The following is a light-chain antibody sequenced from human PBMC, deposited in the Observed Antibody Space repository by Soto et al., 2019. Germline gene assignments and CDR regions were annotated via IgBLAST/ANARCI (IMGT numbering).Light chain of an antibody. CDR2: AAS. Sequence: DIQMTQSPSSLSASVGDRVTITCRASQDLDRWLACYQQKPGEAPKVLIFAASSLQSGLPSRFSGGGSGTDFSLTISSLQPEDFATYYCKQSRSFPLTFGGGTKVDI. V-gene: IGKV1-12*01. CDR1: QDLDRW. CDR3: KQSRSFPLT. J-gene: IGKJ4*01.